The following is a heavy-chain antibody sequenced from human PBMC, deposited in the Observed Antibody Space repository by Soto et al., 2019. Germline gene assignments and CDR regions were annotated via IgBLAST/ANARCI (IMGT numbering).Heavy chain of an antibody. Sequence: EVQLVESGGGLVQPGGSLGLSCSASGFTFRVYSMNWVRQAPGKGLEWVSYITSDERTIHYADSVKGRFTISRDNAKNSVYLQMTSLRDEDTAVYYCARSVEGRFDFWGQGILVTVSS. J-gene: IGHJ4*01. CDR1: GFTFRVYS. CDR3: ARSVEGRFDF. V-gene: IGHV3-48*02. CDR2: ITSDERTI. D-gene: IGHD6-19*01.